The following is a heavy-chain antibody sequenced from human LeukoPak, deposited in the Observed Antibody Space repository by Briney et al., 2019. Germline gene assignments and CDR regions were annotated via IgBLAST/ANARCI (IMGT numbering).Heavy chain of an antibody. CDR1: GYTFTSYD. J-gene: IGHJ3*02. CDR3: ARRRGYSYGNAFDI. Sequence: EASVKVSCKASGYTFTSYDINWVRQATGQGLEWMGWMNPNSGNSGYAQKIQGRFTMTRNTPITTAYMELSSLGSEDTAVYYSARRRGYSYGNAFDIWGQGTMVTVSS. CDR2: MNPNSGNS. V-gene: IGHV1-8*01. D-gene: IGHD5-18*01.